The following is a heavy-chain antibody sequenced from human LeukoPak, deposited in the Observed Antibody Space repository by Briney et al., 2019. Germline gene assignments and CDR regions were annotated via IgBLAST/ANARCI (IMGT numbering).Heavy chain of an antibody. Sequence: ASVKVSCKASGGTFSSYAISWVRQAPGQGLEWMGWINPNSGGTNYAQKFQGRVTMTRDTSISTAYMELSRLRSDDTAVYYCARVRTGTLDYWGQGTLVTVSS. CDR3: ARVRTGTLDY. V-gene: IGHV1-2*02. D-gene: IGHD1-7*01. J-gene: IGHJ4*02. CDR2: INPNSGGT. CDR1: GGTFSSYA.